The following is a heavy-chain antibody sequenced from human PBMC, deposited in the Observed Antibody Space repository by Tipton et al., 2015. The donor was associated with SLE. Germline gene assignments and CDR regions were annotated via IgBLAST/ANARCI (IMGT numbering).Heavy chain of an antibody. CDR2: IWYDGSNK. CDR3: AKDRFEYCSGGSCAWPGYYYGMDV. V-gene: IGHV3-30*18. D-gene: IGHD2-15*01. J-gene: IGHJ6*02. Sequence: SLRLSCAASGFTFSSYGMHWVRQAPGKGLEWVAVIWYDGSNKYYADSVKGRFTISRDNSKNTLYLQMNSLRAEDTAVYYCAKDRFEYCSGGSCAWPGYYYGMDVWGQGTTVTVSS. CDR1: GFTFSSYG.